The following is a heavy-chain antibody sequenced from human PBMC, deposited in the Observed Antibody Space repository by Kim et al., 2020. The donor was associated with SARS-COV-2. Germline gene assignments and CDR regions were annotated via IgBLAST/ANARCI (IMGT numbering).Heavy chain of an antibody. D-gene: IGHD3-16*01. Sequence: DSVKGRFTISRDKSMNTLYLQMTRLRVEDTSIYYCAKDGDTSTTRTDSLDIWGQGTMVTVSS. CDR3: AKDGDTSTTRTDSLDI. J-gene: IGHJ3*02. V-gene: IGHV3-23*01.